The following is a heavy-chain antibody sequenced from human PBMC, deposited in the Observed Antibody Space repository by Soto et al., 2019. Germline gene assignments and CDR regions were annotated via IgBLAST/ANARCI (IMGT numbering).Heavy chain of an antibody. CDR1: GFSFGSYA. CDR3: ARWSYLDY. D-gene: IGHD3-3*01. CDR2: ISGSDGKT. V-gene: IGHV3-23*01. Sequence: GGSLRLSCAASGFSFGSYALSWVRQAPGKGLEWVSTISGSDGKTFYADSVKGRFSISRDTSQSTLYLQMNSLRADNTAMYYCARWSYLDYWGQGTRVTVSS. J-gene: IGHJ4*02.